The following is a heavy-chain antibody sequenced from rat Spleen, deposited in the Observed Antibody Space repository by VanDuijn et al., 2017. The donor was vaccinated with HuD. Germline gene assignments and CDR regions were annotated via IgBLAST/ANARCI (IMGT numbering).Heavy chain of an antibody. CDR1: GFTFSDYY. CDR3: ARLRRRVSDY. Sequence: EVQLVESDGGLVQPGRSLKLSCAASGFTFSDYYMAWVRQAPTKGLEWVATISYDGSSTYYRDSVKGRFTISRDNAKSTLYLQMDSLRSEDTATYYCARLRRRVSDYWGQGVMVTVSS. J-gene: IGHJ2*01. D-gene: IGHD1-11*01. CDR2: ISYDGSST. V-gene: IGHV5-29*01.